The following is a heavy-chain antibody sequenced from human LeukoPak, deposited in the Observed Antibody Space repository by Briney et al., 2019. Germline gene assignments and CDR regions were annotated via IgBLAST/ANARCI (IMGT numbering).Heavy chain of an antibody. Sequence: ASVKVSCKASGYTFTGYYMHWVRQAPGQGLEWMGWINPNSGGTNYAQKFQGRVTMTRDTSISTAYMELSSLRSDDTAVYYCAIQYGDYSWFDPWGQGTLVTVSS. V-gene: IGHV1-2*02. CDR2: INPNSGGT. CDR1: GYTFTGYY. J-gene: IGHJ5*02. D-gene: IGHD4-17*01. CDR3: AIQYGDYSWFDP.